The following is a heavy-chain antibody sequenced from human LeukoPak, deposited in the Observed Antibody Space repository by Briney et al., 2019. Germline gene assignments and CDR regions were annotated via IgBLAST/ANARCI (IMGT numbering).Heavy chain of an antibody. CDR1: GFTFSTYA. V-gene: IGHV3-48*04. J-gene: IGHJ6*03. CDR3: ARDSARALGHYHYYMDA. Sequence: GGSLRLSCAASGFTFSTYAMNWVRQAPGKGLEWVSYISITNSAIYYADSVKGRFTISRDNAKNSLYLQMNSLRAEDTAVYYCARDSARALGHYHYYMDAWGKGTTVTVSS. CDR2: ISITNSAI. D-gene: IGHD6-6*01.